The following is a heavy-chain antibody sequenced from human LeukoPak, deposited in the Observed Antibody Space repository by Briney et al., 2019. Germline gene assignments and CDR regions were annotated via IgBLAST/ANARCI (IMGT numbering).Heavy chain of an antibody. Sequence: SVKVSCTASGGTFSSYAISWVRQAPGQGLEWMGRIIPILGIANYAQKFQGRVTITADKSTSTAYMELSSLRSEDTAVYYCARRGLGIAAAAYDYWGQGTLVTVSS. CDR1: GGTFSSYA. CDR2: IIPILGIA. D-gene: IGHD6-13*01. V-gene: IGHV1-69*04. J-gene: IGHJ4*02. CDR3: ARRGLGIAAAAYDY.